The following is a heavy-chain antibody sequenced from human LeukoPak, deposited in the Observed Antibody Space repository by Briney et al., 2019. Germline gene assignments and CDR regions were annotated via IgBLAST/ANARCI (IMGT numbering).Heavy chain of an antibody. D-gene: IGHD3-10*01. J-gene: IGHJ4*02. CDR3: ARGFDITMPDY. CDR1: GYTFTGYY. V-gene: IGHV1-8*03. CDR2: MNPNSGNT. Sequence: ASVKVSCKASGYTFTGYYMHWVRQAPGQGLEWMGWMNPNSGNTGYAQKFQGRVTITRNTSISTAYMELSSLRSEDTAVYYCARGFDITMPDYWGQGTLVTVSS.